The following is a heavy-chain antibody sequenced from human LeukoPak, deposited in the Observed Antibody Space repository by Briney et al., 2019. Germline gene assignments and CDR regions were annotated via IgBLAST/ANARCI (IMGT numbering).Heavy chain of an antibody. CDR1: GITFSSNW. D-gene: IGHD2-2*02. V-gene: IGHV3-7*01. Sequence: GGSLRLSCAAAGITFSSNWMSWVRQAPGKGLEWVANIKPDGSEKYYVDSVKGRFTISRDNAKNSLYLQMSSLRAEDSAVYYCARDGCTSTSCYTRGDVWGKGTMVTVSS. CDR2: IKPDGSEK. CDR3: ARDGCTSTSCYTRGDV. J-gene: IGHJ6*03.